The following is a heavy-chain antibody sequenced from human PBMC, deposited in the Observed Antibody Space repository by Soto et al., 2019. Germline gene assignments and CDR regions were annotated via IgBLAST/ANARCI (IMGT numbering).Heavy chain of an antibody. D-gene: IGHD3-22*01. V-gene: IGHV3-30-3*01. Sequence: WWSLRLSCSASVFTCSGYAVHWFRQAPGKGLEWVALMSYDGTNKYYADSVRGRFTISRDNSKNTLYLQMNSLRAEDTAVYYCARDLYYYDGSGNAFDIWGQGTMVTVSS. CDR3: ARDLYYYDGSGNAFDI. J-gene: IGHJ3*02. CDR2: MSYDGTNK. CDR1: VFTCSGYA.